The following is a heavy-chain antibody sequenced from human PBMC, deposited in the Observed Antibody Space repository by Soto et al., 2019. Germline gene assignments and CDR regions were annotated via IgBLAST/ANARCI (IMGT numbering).Heavy chain of an antibody. CDR2: ISYDGSNK. Sequence: SCKASGFTFSSYAIHWVRQAPGKGLEWVAIISYDGSNKYYEDSVKGRFTISRDNSKNTLYLQMNSLRAEDTAVYYCARDGLGDAFDIWGQGTMVTVSS. CDR1: GFTFSSYA. V-gene: IGHV3-30-3*01. J-gene: IGHJ3*02. D-gene: IGHD3-9*01. CDR3: ARDGLGDAFDI.